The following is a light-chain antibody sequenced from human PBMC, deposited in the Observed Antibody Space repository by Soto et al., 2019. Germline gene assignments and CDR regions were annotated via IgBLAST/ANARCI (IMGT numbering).Light chain of an antibody. Sequence: QSVLTEPASVSGSPGQSITISCTETSSDVGGYNYVSWYQQHPGKAPKLMIYDVSNRPSGVSNRFSGSKSGNTASLTISGLLAEDEADYYCSSYTSSSTLVFGTGTKVTV. CDR3: SSYTSSSTLV. J-gene: IGLJ1*01. CDR1: SSDVGGYNY. CDR2: DVS. V-gene: IGLV2-14*01.